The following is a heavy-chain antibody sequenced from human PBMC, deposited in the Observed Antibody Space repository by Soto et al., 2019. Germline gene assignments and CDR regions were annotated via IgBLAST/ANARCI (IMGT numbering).Heavy chain of an antibody. D-gene: IGHD4-4*01. V-gene: IGHV3-30*18. J-gene: IGHJ5*02. Sequence: PGGSLRLSCAASGFTFRGDAMSWVRQAPGKGLEWVAVISYDGSNKYYADSVKGRFTISRDNSKNTLYLQMNSLRAEDTAVYYCAKDYSSDPWGQGTLVTVSS. CDR2: ISYDGSNK. CDR1: GFTFRGDA. CDR3: AKDYSSDP.